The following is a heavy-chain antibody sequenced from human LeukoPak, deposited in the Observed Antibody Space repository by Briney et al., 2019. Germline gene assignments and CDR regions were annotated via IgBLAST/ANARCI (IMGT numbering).Heavy chain of an antibody. V-gene: IGHV4-59*01. CDR1: GGSISSYY. Sequence: SEALSLTCTVSGGSISSYYWSWIRQPPGKGLEWIGYIYYSGSTNYNPSLKSRVTISVDTSKNQFSLKLSSVTAADTAVYYCARGGGYDFWSGYGTYYFDYWGQGTLVTVSS. J-gene: IGHJ4*02. CDR3: ARGGGYDFWSGYGTYYFDY. CDR2: IYYSGST. D-gene: IGHD3-3*01.